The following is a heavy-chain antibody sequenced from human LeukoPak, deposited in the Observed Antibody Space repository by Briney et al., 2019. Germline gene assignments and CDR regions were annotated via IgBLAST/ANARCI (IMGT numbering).Heavy chain of an antibody. CDR1: GFTVSNNY. J-gene: IGHJ4*02. CDR2: IYPCAAK. V-gene: IGHV3-66*01. D-gene: IGHD3-10*01. CDR3: ARESGREVISAYFDY. Sequence: GGPLRLSCAASGFTVSNNYVSWLREAPGKGLVGVAYIYPCAAKYYADSVEGRFHISRDTSQDALYLEMNRLRGGDTGGLYWARESGREVISAYFDYWGQGTLVTVSS.